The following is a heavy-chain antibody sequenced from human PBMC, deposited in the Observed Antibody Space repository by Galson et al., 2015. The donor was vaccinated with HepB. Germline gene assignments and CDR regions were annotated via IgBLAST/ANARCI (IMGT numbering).Heavy chain of an antibody. Sequence: SLRLSCATSGFTFSYYGMHWVRQAPGKGLEWVAGMSYDGNYKHYADSVKGRFTISRDNSKNTLYLQMNSLRPDGTAMYYCVKDLCGGAVADRFTSWGQGTLVTVSS. V-gene: IGHV3-30*18. J-gene: IGHJ5*02. CDR2: MSYDGNYK. CDR3: VKDLCGGAVADRFTS. CDR1: GFTFSYYG. D-gene: IGHD6-19*01.